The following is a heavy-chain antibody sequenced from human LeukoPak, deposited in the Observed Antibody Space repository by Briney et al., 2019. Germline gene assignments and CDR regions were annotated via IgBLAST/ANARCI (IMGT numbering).Heavy chain of an antibody. J-gene: IGHJ4*02. Sequence: ASVKVSCKASGYTFTSYGISWVRQAPGQGLEWMGGISAYNGNTNYAQKLQGRVTMTTDTSTSTAYMELRSLRSDDTAVYYCARDRSGYDWGGNFFDYWGQGTLVTVSS. V-gene: IGHV1-18*01. D-gene: IGHD5-12*01. CDR2: ISAYNGNT. CDR1: GYTFTSYG. CDR3: ARDRSGYDWGGNFFDY.